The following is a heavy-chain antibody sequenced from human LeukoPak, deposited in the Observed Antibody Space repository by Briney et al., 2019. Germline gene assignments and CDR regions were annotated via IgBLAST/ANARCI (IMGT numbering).Heavy chain of an antibody. Sequence: GASVTVSCKAPGYTFTTYGIAWVRQAPGQGLEWMGWISAHNGNTNYAQSLQGRVTMTTDTSTNTAYMELRSLRSDDTAVYYCARDGYFDLWGRGTLVTVSS. CDR1: GYTFTTYG. CDR2: ISAHNGNT. CDR3: ARDGYFDL. V-gene: IGHV1-18*01. J-gene: IGHJ2*01.